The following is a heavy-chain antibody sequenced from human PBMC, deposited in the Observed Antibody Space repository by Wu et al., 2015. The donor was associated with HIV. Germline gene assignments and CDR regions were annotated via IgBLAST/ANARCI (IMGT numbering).Heavy chain of an antibody. V-gene: IGHV1-46*01. CDR3: ARGDSGYDSNGYSYGYFDY. D-gene: IGHD5-18*01. J-gene: IGHJ4*02. CDR1: GYTFITYY. CDR2: MNPSGGST. Sequence: QVQLVQSEAEVKKPGASVKVSCKASGYTFITYYMHWVRQAPGPGLEWMGMMNPSGGSTSYAQKFQGRLTMTRDTSTSTVYMELSSLRSEDTAVYYCARGDSGYDSNGYSYGYFDYWGQGTLVTVSS.